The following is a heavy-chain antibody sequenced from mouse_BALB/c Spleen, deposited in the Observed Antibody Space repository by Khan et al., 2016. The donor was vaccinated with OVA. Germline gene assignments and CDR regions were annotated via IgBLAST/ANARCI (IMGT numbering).Heavy chain of an antibody. V-gene: IGHV1S81*02. J-gene: IGHJ2*01. CDR1: GYTFTSYW. CDR3: ARIKKIVATYFDY. D-gene: IGHD1-1*01. CDR2: TNPTNGRT. Sequence: VHLVESGAELVKAGASVKMSCKASGYTFTSYWMHWVKQRLGRGLEWFAETNPTNGRTYYNEKFKSKATLNVDKSSSTAYMLLSGPTFEDSAVYYCARIKKIVATYFDYWGQGTTLTVSS.